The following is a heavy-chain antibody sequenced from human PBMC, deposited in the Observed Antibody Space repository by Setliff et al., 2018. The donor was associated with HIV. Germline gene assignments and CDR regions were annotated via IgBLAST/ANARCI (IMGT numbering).Heavy chain of an antibody. CDR2: IFPGDSDT. CDR1: GYNFNTDW. V-gene: IGHV5-51*01. J-gene: IGHJ6*03. Sequence: PGESLKISCKGPGYNFNTDWIAWVRQKPGKGLEWMGSIFPGDSDTKYSPSFEGQVTISADKSISTADLKWSRLRASDTGIYYCAGLRGDYVGQYYYYMDVWGEGTTVTVSS. D-gene: IGHD4-17*01. CDR3: AGLRGDYVGQYYYYMDV.